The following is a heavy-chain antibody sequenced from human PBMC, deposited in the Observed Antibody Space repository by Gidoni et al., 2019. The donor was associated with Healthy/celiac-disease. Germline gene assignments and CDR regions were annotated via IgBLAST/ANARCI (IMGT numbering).Heavy chain of an antibody. CDR1: GSTFTSYY. Sequence: QVQLVQSGAEVKKPGASVKVSCKASGSTFTSYYMHWVRQAPGQGLEWMGIINPSGGSTRYAQKFQGRVTMTRNTSTSTVYMKLSSLRSEDTAVYYWARSIQNGGSGGLGYFELWGRGTLVTVSS. CDR3: ARSIQNGGSGGLGYFEL. D-gene: IGHD3-10*01. J-gene: IGHJ2*01. V-gene: IGHV1-46*01. CDR2: INPSGGST.